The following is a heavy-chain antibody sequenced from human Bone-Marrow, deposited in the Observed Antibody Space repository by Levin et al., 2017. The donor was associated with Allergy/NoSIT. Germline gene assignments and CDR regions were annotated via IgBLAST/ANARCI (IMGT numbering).Heavy chain of an antibody. J-gene: IGHJ4*02. D-gene: IGHD6-19*01. Sequence: SGPTLVKPTQTLTLTCTFSGFSLNPNGMRVTWIRQPPGKALEWLARIDWDDYKFYTTSLKTRLTISKDTSENQVVLIMTNMDPVDTATYYCARIGPGWYGIDYWGQGTLVSVSS. CDR1: GFSLNPNGMR. CDR2: IDWDDYK. V-gene: IGHV2-70*04. CDR3: ARIGPGWYGIDY.